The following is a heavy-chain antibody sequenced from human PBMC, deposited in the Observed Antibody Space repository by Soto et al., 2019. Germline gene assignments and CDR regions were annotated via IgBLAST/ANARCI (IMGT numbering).Heavy chain of an antibody. Sequence: QVQLQQWGAGLLKPSETLSLTCAVYGGSFSRYYWSWIRQPPGKGLEWIGEINHSGSTNYNPSLTSRVTISVDTSKNQFSLKLSSVTAADTAVFYCASLYYYGSGVDYWGQATLVTVSS. CDR2: INHSGST. D-gene: IGHD3-10*01. V-gene: IGHV4-34*01. J-gene: IGHJ4*02. CDR3: ASLYYYGSGVDY. CDR1: GGSFSRYY.